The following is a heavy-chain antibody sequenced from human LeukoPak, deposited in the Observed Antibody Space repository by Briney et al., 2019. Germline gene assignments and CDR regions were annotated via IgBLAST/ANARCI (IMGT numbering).Heavy chain of an antibody. CDR1: GGSISSYY. CDR2: IYYSGST. J-gene: IGHJ4*02. CDR3: ARVGFHGGNSYNFDY. D-gene: IGHD4-23*01. V-gene: IGHV4-59*01. Sequence: PSETLSLTYTVSGGSISSYYWSWIRQPPGKGLEWIGYIYYSGSTNYNPSLKSRVTISVDTSKNQFSLKLSSVTAADTAVYYCARVGFHGGNSYNFDYWGQGTLVTVSS.